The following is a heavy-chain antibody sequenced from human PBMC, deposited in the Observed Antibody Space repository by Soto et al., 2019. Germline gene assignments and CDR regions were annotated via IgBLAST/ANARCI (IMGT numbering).Heavy chain of an antibody. D-gene: IGHD6-19*01. J-gene: IGHJ4*02. CDR1: GFSLSTRGEG. CDR3: AHTASGRHALDY. CDR2: IYWDDDK. V-gene: IGHV2-5*02. Sequence: SGPTLVNPTQTLTLTCNLSGFSLSTRGEGVGWIRQPPGKALEWLALIYWDDDKRYRPSLKSRLTITKDTSKNQVVLITTNMDPVDTATYFCAHTASGRHALDYWGQGILVTVSS.